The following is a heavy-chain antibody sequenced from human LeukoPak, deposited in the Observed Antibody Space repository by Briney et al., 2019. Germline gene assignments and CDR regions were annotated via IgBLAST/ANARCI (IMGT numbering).Heavy chain of an antibody. CDR2: IYHSGST. Sequence: SETLSLTCAVSGYSISSGYYWGWIRQPPGKGLEWIGSIYHSGSTYYNPSLKSRVTISVDTSKNQFSLKLSPVTAADTAVYYCARSLQWFDPWGQGTLVTVSS. CDR1: GYSISSGYY. V-gene: IGHV4-38-2*01. CDR3: ARSLQWFDP. J-gene: IGHJ5*02.